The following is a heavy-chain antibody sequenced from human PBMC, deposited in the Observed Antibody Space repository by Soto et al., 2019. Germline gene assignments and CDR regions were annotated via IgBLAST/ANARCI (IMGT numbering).Heavy chain of an antibody. CDR1: GGPMSSFY. J-gene: IGHJ5*02. D-gene: IGHD2-15*01. Sequence: SETLSLTCVVSGGPMSSFYWSWIRQSADKGLEWIGRIHPTGITNYNPSLKSRVTMSIDTSKKQFSLNVKAVTAADTARYYCARDRGGGWLDPWGQGALVTVSS. CDR2: IHPTGIT. V-gene: IGHV4-4*07. CDR3: ARDRGGGWLDP.